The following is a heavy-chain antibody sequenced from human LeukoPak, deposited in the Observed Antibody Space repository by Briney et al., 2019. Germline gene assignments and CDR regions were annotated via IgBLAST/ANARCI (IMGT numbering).Heavy chain of an antibody. D-gene: IGHD3-22*01. CDR2: IYSGGST. V-gene: IGHV3-53*01. CDR1: GFTVSSNY. Sequence: GGSLRLSCAASGFTVSSNYMSWVRQAPGKGLEWVSVIYSGGSTYYADSVKGRFTISRDNSKNTLYLQMNSLKTEDTAVYYCTRHSVSSGYHIDYWGQGTLVTVSS. CDR3: TRHSVSSGYHIDY. J-gene: IGHJ4*02.